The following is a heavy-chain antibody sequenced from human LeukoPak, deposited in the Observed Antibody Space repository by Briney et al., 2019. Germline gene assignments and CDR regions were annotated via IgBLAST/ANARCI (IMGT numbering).Heavy chain of an antibody. D-gene: IGHD3-22*01. V-gene: IGHV3-23*01. CDR1: GFTFSSYA. Sequence: PGGSLRLSCAASGFTFSSYAMSWVRQAPGKGLEWVSAISGSGGSTYYADSVKGRFTISRDNSKNTLYLQMNSLRAEDTAVYYCAKDSHDDSSGYYYVTNFDYWGQGTLVTVSS. CDR3: AKDSHDDSSGYYYVTNFDY. J-gene: IGHJ4*02. CDR2: ISGSGGST.